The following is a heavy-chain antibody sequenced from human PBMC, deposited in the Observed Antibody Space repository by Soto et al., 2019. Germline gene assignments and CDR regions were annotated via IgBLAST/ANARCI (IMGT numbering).Heavy chain of an antibody. CDR3: ARQRPTDGRWEFANYYGMDV. D-gene: IGHD1-26*01. J-gene: IGHJ6*02. CDR2: IIHSEST. CDR1: GGSISSYY. Sequence: SETLSLTCTVSGGSISSYYWSWVRQPPGKGLEWIGEIIHSESTKYNPSLKSRVTISVDTSKNQFSLKLSSVTAADTAVYYSARQRPTDGRWEFANYYGMDVWGQGTPVTVSS. V-gene: IGHV4-34*12.